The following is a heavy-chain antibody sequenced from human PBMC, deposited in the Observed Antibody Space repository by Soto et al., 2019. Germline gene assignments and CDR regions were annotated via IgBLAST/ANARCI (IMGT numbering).Heavy chain of an antibody. V-gene: IGHV3-30*18. CDR3: AKDAPAFYDFWSGYYHTGPAWMDV. CDR1: GFTFSSYG. Sequence: GGSLRLSCAASGFTFSSYGMHWVRQAPGKGLEWVAVISYDGSNKYYADSVKGRFTISRDNSKNTLYLQMNSLRAEDTAVYYCAKDAPAFYDFWSGYYHTGPAWMDVWGQGTTVTVSS. D-gene: IGHD3-3*01. CDR2: ISYDGSNK. J-gene: IGHJ6*02.